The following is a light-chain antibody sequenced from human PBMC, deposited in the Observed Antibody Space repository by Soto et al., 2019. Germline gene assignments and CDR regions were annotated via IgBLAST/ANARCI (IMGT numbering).Light chain of an antibody. CDR1: QSVSNN. CDR3: QQYNNWPPWT. CDR2: GAS. Sequence: EIVMTQSPATLSVSPGERATLSCRASQSVSNNLAWYQQKPGQAPRLLIFGASTRATGIPARFSGSGSGTEFALTISSLQSEDFAVYYCQQYNNWPPWTFGQGTKVEIK. J-gene: IGKJ1*01. V-gene: IGKV3-15*01.